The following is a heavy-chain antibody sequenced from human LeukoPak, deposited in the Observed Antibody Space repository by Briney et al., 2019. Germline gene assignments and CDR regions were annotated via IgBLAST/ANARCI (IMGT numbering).Heavy chain of an antibody. CDR1: EYTFTGYY. CDR2: INPNSGAT. J-gene: IGHJ4*02. CDR3: AREGTIVGATIGFDY. Sequence: ASVKVSCKASEYTFTGYYMHWVRQAPGQGLEWMGWINPNSGATDYAQNFQGRVTLTRDTSISTAYMELSRLRSDDTAVYYCAREGTIVGATIGFDYWGQGTLVTVSS. D-gene: IGHD1-26*01. V-gene: IGHV1-2*02.